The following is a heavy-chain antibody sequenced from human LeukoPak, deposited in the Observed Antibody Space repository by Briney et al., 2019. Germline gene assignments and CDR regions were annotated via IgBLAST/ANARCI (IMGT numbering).Heavy chain of an antibody. CDR3: VRTITYYYGSGADY. CDR2: ISGSGGST. CDR1: GFTFSSYA. Sequence: GGSLRLSCAVSGFTFSSYAMSWVRQAPGKGLEWVSGISGSGGSTYYADSVKGRFTISRDNSKNTLYLQMNSLRAEDTAVYYCVRTITYYYGSGADYWGQGTLVTVSS. J-gene: IGHJ4*02. V-gene: IGHV3-23*01. D-gene: IGHD3-10*01.